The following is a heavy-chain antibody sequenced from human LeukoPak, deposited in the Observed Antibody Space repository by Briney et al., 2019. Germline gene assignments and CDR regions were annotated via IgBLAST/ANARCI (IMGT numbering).Heavy chain of an antibody. J-gene: IGHJ4*02. CDR1: GLTFSTYW. CDR3: ARDWDYPLDY. CDR2: ISSSSSTI. D-gene: IGHD1-7*01. Sequence: GGSLRLSCAASGLTFSTYWMNWVRQAPGKGLEWVSYISSSSSTIYYADSVKGRFTISRDNAKNSLYLQMNSLRAEDTAVYYCARDWDYPLDYWGQGTLVTVSS. V-gene: IGHV3-48*01.